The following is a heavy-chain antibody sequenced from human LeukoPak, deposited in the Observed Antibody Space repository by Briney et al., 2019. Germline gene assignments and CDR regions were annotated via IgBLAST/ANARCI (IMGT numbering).Heavy chain of an antibody. CDR1: GGSTSSYY. CDR3: ARGHDYGDPPPLDY. D-gene: IGHD4-17*01. J-gene: IGHJ4*02. Sequence: SETLSLTCTVSGGSTSSYYWSWIRQPAGKGLEWIGRIYVSGSTTYNPSLKSRVTISLDTSKNQFSLQLRSVTAADTAVYYCARGHDYGDPPPLDYWGQGTLVTVSS. CDR2: IYVSGST. V-gene: IGHV4-4*07.